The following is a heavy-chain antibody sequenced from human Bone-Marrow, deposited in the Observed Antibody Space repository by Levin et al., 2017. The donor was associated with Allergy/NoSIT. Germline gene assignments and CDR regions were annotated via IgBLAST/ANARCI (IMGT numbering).Heavy chain of an antibody. J-gene: IGHJ1*01. D-gene: IGHD6-13*01. CDR3: ARMQSSSWYAEYFQH. CDR2: IKGDGTEE. Sequence: GGSLRLSCVGSGFTFRNYWMSWVRQAPGKGLEWVANIKGDGTEENYVDSVKGRFTISRDNAKNSLYLQMNSLRAEDRAVYYCARMQSSSWYAEYFQHWGQGTLVTVSS. V-gene: IGHV3-7*01. CDR1: GFTFRNYW.